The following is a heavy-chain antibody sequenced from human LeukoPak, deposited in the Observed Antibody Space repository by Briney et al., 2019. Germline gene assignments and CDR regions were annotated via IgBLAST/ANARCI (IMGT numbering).Heavy chain of an antibody. Sequence: GGSLRLSCAASGFTFSSYAMSWVRQAPGKGLEWVSAISGSGGSTYYADSVKGRFTISRDNSKNTLYLQMNSLGAEDTAVYYCAKGSYAELLWFGELLPIKFDYWGQGTLVTVSS. CDR1: GFTFSSYA. CDR2: ISGSGGST. CDR3: AKGSYAELLWFGELLPIKFDY. J-gene: IGHJ4*02. D-gene: IGHD3-10*01. V-gene: IGHV3-23*01.